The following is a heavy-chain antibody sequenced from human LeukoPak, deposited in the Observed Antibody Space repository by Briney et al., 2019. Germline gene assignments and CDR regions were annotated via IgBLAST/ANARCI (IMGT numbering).Heavy chain of an antibody. D-gene: IGHD6-13*01. V-gene: IGHV3-74*01. Sequence: GASLRLSCAASGFTFSIYAMSWVRQAPGKGLVWVSRVNSDGSTTNYADSVKGRFTISRDNAENTLYMRMNSLRPEDTAVYYCARGYYSSSRFDSWGQGTLVTVSS. CDR3: ARGYYSSSRFDS. J-gene: IGHJ4*02. CDR2: VNSDGSTT. CDR1: GFTFSIYA.